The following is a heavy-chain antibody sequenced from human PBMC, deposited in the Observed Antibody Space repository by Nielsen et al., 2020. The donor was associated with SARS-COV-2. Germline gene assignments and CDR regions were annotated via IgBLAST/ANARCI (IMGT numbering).Heavy chain of an antibody. CDR2: INAGNGNT. J-gene: IGHJ4*02. Sequence: ASVKVSCKASGYTFTSYAMHWVRQAPGQRLEWMGWINAGNGNTKYSQKFQGRVTMTTDTSTSTAYMELRSLRSDDTAVYYCARDASGMELLKDYFDYWGQGTLVTVSS. D-gene: IGHD1-26*01. V-gene: IGHV1-3*01. CDR3: ARDASGMELLKDYFDY. CDR1: GYTFTSYA.